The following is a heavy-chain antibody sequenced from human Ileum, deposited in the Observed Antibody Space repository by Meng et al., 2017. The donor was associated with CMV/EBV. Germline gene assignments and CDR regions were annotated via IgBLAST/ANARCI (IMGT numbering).Heavy chain of an antibody. D-gene: IGHD3-16*02. Sequence: GYTFTDYNICWVRQASGQGIEWMGWINPHSGNTGYTQKFQGRVTMTRDTSISTAYMELSSLRSDDTAVYYCARVCQYVWGSYRCFDPWGQG. CDR1: GYTFTDYN. V-gene: IGHV1-8*01. CDR2: INPHSGNT. J-gene: IGHJ5*02. CDR3: ARVCQYVWGSYRCFDP.